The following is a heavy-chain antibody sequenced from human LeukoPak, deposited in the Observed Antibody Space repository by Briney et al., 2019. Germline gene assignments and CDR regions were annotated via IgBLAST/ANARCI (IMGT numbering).Heavy chain of an antibody. CDR3: ARDEQFLYYYDSSGRFLDAFDI. D-gene: IGHD3-22*01. Sequence: GGSLRLSCAASGFTFSSYAMHWVRQAPGKGLEWVAVISYDGSNKYYADSVKGRFTISRDNSKNTLYLQMNSLRAEDTAVYYCARDEQFLYYYDSSGRFLDAFDIWGQGTMVTVSS. CDR1: GFTFSSYA. V-gene: IGHV3-30-3*01. CDR2: ISYDGSNK. J-gene: IGHJ3*02.